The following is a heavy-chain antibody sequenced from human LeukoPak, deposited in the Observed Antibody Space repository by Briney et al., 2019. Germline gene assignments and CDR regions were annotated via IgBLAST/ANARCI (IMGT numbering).Heavy chain of an antibody. D-gene: IGHD6-19*01. Sequence: GGSPRLSCEASGFTFNSYSMHWVRQAPGKGLEWVAVISYDGSNKYYADSVKGRFTISRDTSKNTLYLQMNSLRAEDTAVYYCARREGSGLLDYWGQGTLVTVSS. CDR3: ARREGSGLLDY. CDR2: ISYDGSNK. CDR1: GFTFNSYS. V-gene: IGHV3-30*04. J-gene: IGHJ4*02.